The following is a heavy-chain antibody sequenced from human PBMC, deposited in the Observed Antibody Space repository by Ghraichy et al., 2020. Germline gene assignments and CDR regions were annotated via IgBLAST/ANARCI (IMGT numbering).Heavy chain of an antibody. CDR1: GVSIKSHH. CDR2: ISSSGDI. J-gene: IGHJ4*01. CDR3: VRESSNRSWPKFYFDL. V-gene: IGHV4-4*07. D-gene: IGHD2-8*01. Sequence: SETLSLTCSVSGVSIKSHHWSWVRQSAEKGLEWIGRISSSGDINNNPSFKSRVTVSFVTSNNQFSLRLNSVTATDTGVYYCVRESSNRSWPKFYFDLWGQGVLVAVSS.